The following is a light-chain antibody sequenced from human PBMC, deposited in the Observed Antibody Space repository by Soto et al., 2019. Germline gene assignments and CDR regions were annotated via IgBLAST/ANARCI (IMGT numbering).Light chain of an antibody. Sequence: DIQMTHSPSTLSASVGDRVTITCRASQSISSWLAWYQQKPGKAPKLLIYDASSLESGVPSRFSGSGSGTEFTLTISSLQPDDFATYYCQQYNSYRLTFGGGTKVDIK. CDR1: QSISSW. CDR2: DAS. J-gene: IGKJ4*01. CDR3: QQYNSYRLT. V-gene: IGKV1-5*01.